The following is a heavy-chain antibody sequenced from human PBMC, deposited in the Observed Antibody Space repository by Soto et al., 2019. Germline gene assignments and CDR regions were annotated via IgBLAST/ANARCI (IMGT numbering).Heavy chain of an antibody. V-gene: IGHV3-23*01. CDR2: LSGSGVST. Sequence: EVQLLESGGGLVQPGGSLRLSCAASGFTFGGNAMSWVRQAPGKGLEWVSGLSGSGVSTYYAASVRGRFTISRDNWKNTLFLQMNSLRAEETAVYYCAKSIGPDYGYSHWYFDLWGRGTLVTVSS. J-gene: IGHJ2*01. CDR3: AKSIGPDYGYSHWYFDL. D-gene: IGHD4-17*01. CDR1: GFTFGGNA.